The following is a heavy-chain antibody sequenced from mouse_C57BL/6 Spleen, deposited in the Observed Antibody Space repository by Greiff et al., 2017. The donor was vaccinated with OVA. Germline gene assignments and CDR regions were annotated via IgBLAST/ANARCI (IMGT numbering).Heavy chain of an antibody. CDR3: ARPGIYYGSSYRGYAMDD. CDR1: GFTFSDYG. J-gene: IGHJ4*01. Sequence: EVKLVESGGGLVKPGGSLKLSCAASGFTFSDYGMHWVRQAPEKGLEWVAYISSGSSTIYYADTVKGRFTISRDNAKNTLFLQMTSLRSEDTAMYYCARPGIYYGSSYRGYAMDDWGQGTSVTVSS. CDR2: ISSGSSTI. D-gene: IGHD1-1*01. V-gene: IGHV5-17*01.